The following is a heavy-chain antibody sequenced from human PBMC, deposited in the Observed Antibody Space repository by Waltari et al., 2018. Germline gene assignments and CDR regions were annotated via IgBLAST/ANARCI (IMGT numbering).Heavy chain of an antibody. CDR1: GGSFSGYY. V-gene: IGHV4-34*01. Sequence: QVQLQQWGAGLLKPSETLSLTCAVYGGSFSGYYWSWIRQPQGKGLELIREINYNPSLKSRVTISVDTSKNQFSLKLSSVTAADTAVYYCARGGDRGYSYGSFDYWGQGTLVTVSS. CDR2: I. CDR3: ARGGDRGYSYGSFDY. D-gene: IGHD5-18*01. J-gene: IGHJ4*02.